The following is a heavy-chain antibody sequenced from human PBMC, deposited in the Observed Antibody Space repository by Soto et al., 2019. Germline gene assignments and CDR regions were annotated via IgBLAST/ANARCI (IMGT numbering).Heavy chain of an antibody. CDR2: INHSGTT. V-gene: IGHV4-34*01. D-gene: IGHD1-26*01. CDR1: GGSFSGYY. J-gene: IGHJ6*02. Sequence: SETLSLTCAVNGGSFSGYYWSWIRQPPGKGLEWIGEINHSGTTNYNPSLKSRVTISVDTSKNQFSLKLTSVTAADAAVYYCAGLRERWPGAYYYYYGMDVWGQGTTVTVSS. CDR3: AGLRERWPGAYYYYYGMDV.